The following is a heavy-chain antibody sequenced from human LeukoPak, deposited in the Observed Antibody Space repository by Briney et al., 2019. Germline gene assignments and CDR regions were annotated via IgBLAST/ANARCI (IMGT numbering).Heavy chain of an antibody. J-gene: IGHJ5*02. CDR2: INPNSGGT. Sequence: VASVKVSCKASGYTFTGYYMHWVRQAPGQGLEWMGWINPNSGGTNYAQKLQGRVTMTRDTSISTAYMELSRLRSDDTAVYYCARFRRYCSSTSCYSDWFDPWGQGTLVTVSS. CDR3: ARFRRYCSSTSCYSDWFDP. CDR1: GYTFTGYY. D-gene: IGHD2-2*01. V-gene: IGHV1-2*02.